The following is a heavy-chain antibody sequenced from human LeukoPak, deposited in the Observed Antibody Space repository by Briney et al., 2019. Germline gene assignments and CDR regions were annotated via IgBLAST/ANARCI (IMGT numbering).Heavy chain of an antibody. CDR1: GGSISRYY. V-gene: IGHV4-59*13. D-gene: IGHD3-22*01. CDR3: ARDGAGDSSGYYYTFDYGMDV. Sequence: AETLSLTCTVSGGSISRYYWSWMRQPPGKGREGVGYIYYRGSNNYNPSLKSQVTIAVDTSKNQFSLKLSSVTAADTAVYYCARDGAGDSSGYYYTFDYGMDVWGQGTTVTVSS. J-gene: IGHJ6*02. CDR2: IYYRGSN.